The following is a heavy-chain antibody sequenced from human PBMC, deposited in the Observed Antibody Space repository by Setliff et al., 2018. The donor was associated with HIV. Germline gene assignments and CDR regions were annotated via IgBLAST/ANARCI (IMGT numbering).Heavy chain of an antibody. Sequence: ASVKVSCKASGYTFTSYGISWVRQAPGQGLEWMGWISAYNGNTNYAQKFQGRVTVTRDTSTSTVYMELSSLTSDDTAVYYCARGLRGVVKGRYYYMDVWGKGTTVTVSS. CDR2: ISAYNGNT. V-gene: IGHV1-18*01. CDR1: GYTFTSYG. J-gene: IGHJ6*03. CDR3: ARGLRGVVKGRYYYMDV. D-gene: IGHD3-10*01.